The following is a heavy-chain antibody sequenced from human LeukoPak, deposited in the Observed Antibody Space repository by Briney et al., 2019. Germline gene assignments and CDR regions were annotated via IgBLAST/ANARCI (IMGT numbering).Heavy chain of an antibody. D-gene: IGHD6-19*01. Sequence: SVKVSCKXSGGTFSSDAISWVRQAPRQGLEWMGRIIPIFGTANYAQKFQGRVTITTDESTSTAYMELSSLRSEDTAVYYCARDRARIAVAGTGAFDIWGQGTMVTVSS. V-gene: IGHV1-69*05. J-gene: IGHJ3*02. CDR1: GGTFSSDA. CDR2: IIPIFGTA. CDR3: ARDRARIAVAGTGAFDI.